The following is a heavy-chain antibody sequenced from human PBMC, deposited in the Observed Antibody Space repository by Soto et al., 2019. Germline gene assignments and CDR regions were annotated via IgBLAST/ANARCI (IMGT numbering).Heavy chain of an antibody. D-gene: IGHD3-10*01. J-gene: IGHJ3*02. CDR3: ARDRGLKAFDI. CDR2: INAGNGNT. V-gene: IGHV1-3*01. CDR1: GYTFTSYA. Sequence: ASVKVSCKASGYTFTSYAMHWVRQAPGQRLEWMGWINAGNGNTKYSQKFQGWVTMTRDTSISTAYMELSRLRSDDTAVYYCARDRGLKAFDIWGQGTMVTVSS.